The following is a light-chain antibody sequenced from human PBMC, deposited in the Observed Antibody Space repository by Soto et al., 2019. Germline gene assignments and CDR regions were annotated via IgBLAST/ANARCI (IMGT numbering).Light chain of an antibody. Sequence: QSVLTEPASVSGSRGQSLTISCTGTRSDIGRYNFVSWYQQHPDKAPKLMIYEVSNRPSGVSNRFSGSKSGNTASLTISGLQAEDEADYYCTSYTSSFYVFGTGTKVTVL. CDR3: TSYTSSFYV. CDR2: EVS. J-gene: IGLJ1*01. V-gene: IGLV2-14*01. CDR1: RSDIGRYNF.